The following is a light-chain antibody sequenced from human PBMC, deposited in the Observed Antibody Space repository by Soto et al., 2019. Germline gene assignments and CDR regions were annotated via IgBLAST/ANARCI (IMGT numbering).Light chain of an antibody. J-gene: IGKJ1*01. Sequence: DIHMTKSQSSLSASIGDRVTLTCRASQRIGTNLNWYQQRPGKAPNLLIYAVSSLQSGVSSRFSGSGSGTDFTLSINSLQREDFATYYCQQTYSAPPLFGQGTKVDIK. V-gene: IGKV1-39*01. CDR2: AVS. CDR3: QQTYSAPPL. CDR1: QRIGTN.